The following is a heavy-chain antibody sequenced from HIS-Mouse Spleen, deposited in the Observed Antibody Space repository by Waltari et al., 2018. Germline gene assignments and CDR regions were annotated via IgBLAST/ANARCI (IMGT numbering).Heavy chain of an antibody. J-gene: IGHJ3*02. CDR3: ARPKYYYDSSGYGAFDI. CDR1: GGTFSSYA. CDR2: IIPMLGMA. Sequence: QVQLVQSGAEVKKPGSSVKVSCKASGGTFSSYAISWVRQAPGQGLEWMGRIIPMLGMANYEQEFQGRVTITADKSTSTAYMELSSLRSEDTAVYYCARPKYYYDSSGYGAFDIWGQGTMVTVSS. V-gene: IGHV1-69*04. D-gene: IGHD3-22*01.